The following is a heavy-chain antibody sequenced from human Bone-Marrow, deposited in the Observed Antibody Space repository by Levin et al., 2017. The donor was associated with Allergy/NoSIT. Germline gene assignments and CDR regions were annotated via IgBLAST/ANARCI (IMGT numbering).Heavy chain of an antibody. D-gene: IGHD3-10*01. CDR2: IIPVLGMA. Sequence: PGESLKISCKASGGTFNSCAISWVRQAPGQGLEWMGRIIPVLGMANYAQKFEGRLTITADTSTNSASLELTSLRSEDTAVYYCARERIITMVRGTAYYFDYWGQGSLVTVSS. CDR3: ARERIITMVRGTAYYFDY. J-gene: IGHJ4*02. CDR1: GGTFNSCA. V-gene: IGHV1-69*04.